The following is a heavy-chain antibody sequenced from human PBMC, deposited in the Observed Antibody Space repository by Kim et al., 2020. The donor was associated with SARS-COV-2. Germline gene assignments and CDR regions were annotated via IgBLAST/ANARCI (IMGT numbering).Heavy chain of an antibody. V-gene: IGHV4-39*01. D-gene: IGHD1-7*01. CDR3: ARYNWNYVNAFDI. J-gene: IGHJ3*02. Sequence: YNPSLKSRVTISVDTSKNQFSLKLSSVTAADTAVYYCARYNWNYVNAFDIWGQGTMVTVSS.